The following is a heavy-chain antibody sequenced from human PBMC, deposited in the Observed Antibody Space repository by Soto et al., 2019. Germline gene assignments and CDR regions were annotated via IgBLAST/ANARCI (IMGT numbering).Heavy chain of an antibody. CDR2: ISSDGSNR. CDR3: AKAPWNLAHTHYFDF. Sequence: QVQLVESGGGVVQPGRSLRLSCAASGFIFSSYAMHWVRQAPGKGLEWVAVISSDGSNRYYADSVGGRFTISRGNSENTVYLHMSSLTGDDTAVFYCAKAPWNLAHTHYFDFWGQGTLVTVSS. V-gene: IGHV3-30-3*01. CDR1: GFIFSSYA. J-gene: IGHJ4*02. D-gene: IGHD1-1*01.